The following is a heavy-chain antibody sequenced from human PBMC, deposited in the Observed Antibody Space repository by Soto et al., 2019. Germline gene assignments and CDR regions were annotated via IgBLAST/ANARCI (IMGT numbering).Heavy chain of an antibody. V-gene: IGHV1-69*13. CDR3: ARDSLTYCGGDCYIEGDAFDI. CDR2: IIPIFGTA. CDR1: GYTFTGYY. Sequence: SVKVSCKASGYTFTGYYMHWVRQAPGQGLEWMGWIIPIFGTANYAQKFQGRVTITADESTSTAYMELSSLRSEDTAVYYCARDSLTYCGGDCYIEGDAFDIWGQGTMVTVSS. D-gene: IGHD2-21*02. J-gene: IGHJ3*02.